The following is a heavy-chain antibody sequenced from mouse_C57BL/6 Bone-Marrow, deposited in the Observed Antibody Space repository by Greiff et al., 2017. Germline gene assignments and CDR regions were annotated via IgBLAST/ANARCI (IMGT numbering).Heavy chain of an antibody. CDR1: GFTFSSYG. J-gene: IGHJ4*01. V-gene: IGHV5-6*02. CDR3: ARRDDYDDYYAMDY. Sequence: DVKLVESGGDLVKPGGSLKLSCAASGFTFSSYGMSWVRQTPDKRLEWVATISSGGSYTYYPDSVKGRFTISRDNAKNTLYLQMSSLKSEDTAMYYGARRDDYDDYYAMDYWGQGTSVTGSS. CDR2: ISSGGSYT. D-gene: IGHD2-4*01.